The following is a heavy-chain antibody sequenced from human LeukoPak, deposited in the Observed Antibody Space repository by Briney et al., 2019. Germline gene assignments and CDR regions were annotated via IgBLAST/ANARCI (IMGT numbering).Heavy chain of an antibody. CDR3: ASSWGSAIDL. CDR2: IGSRNIYI. V-gene: IGHV3-21*01. Sequence: GGSLRLSCAASGFTFRTFGMNWVRQAPGKGLEWVSSIGSRNIYIYYADSVKGRFTISRDDARNSLYLQMSSLRAEDTAMYYCASSWGSAIDLWGQGTLVTVSS. CDR1: GFTFRTFG. D-gene: IGHD2-21*01. J-gene: IGHJ5*02.